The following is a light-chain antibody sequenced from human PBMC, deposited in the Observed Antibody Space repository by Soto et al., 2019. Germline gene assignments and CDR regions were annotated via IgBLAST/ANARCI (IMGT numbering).Light chain of an antibody. CDR2: DVS. CDR3: RAYTSSSTYGL. J-gene: IGLJ2*01. CDR1: SSDVGGYNY. V-gene: IGLV2-14*01. Sequence: QSALTQPASVSGSPGQSITISCTGTSSDVGGYNYVSWYQQHPGKAPKLMIYDVSNRPSGVSNRVSGSKSGNTASLTIYGLQAEYESDYYRRAYTSSSTYGLFGGGTKLTV.